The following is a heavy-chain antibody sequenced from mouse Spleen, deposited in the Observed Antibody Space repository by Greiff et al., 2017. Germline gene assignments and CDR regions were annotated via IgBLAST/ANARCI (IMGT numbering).Heavy chain of an antibody. J-gene: IGHJ4*01. CDR2: ILPGSGST. D-gene: IGHD1-2*01. Sequence: VQLQQSGAELMKPGASVKLSCKATGYTFTGYWIEWVKQRPGHGLEWIGEILPGSGSTNYNEKFKSKATLTVDTSSSTAYMQLSSLTSEDSAVYYCARRRRPYAMDYWGQGTSVTVSS. CDR3: ARRRRPYAMDY. CDR1: GYTFTGYW. V-gene: IGHV1-9*01.